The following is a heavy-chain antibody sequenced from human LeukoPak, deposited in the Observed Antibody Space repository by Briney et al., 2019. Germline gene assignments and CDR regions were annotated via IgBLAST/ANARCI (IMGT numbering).Heavy chain of an antibody. CDR1: GYTFTSFG. CDR3: ARDLGEDTTMIFFDF. CDR2: SSAYNGNT. Sequence: ASVKVSCKASGYTFTSFGISWVRQAPGQGLEWMGWSSAYNGNTKYAQNVQGRVTMTADTSTDTAYMELRSLRSDDTAVYYCARDLGEDTTMIFFDFWGQGTLVTVSS. J-gene: IGHJ4*02. V-gene: IGHV1-18*01. D-gene: IGHD5-18*01.